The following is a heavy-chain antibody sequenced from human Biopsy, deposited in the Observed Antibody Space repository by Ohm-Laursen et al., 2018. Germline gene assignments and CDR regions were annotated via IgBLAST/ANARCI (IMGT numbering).Heavy chain of an antibody. V-gene: IGHV1-46*01. CDR3: ARNTGWYGDLYYFDY. CDR2: IDPSGSTT. CDR1: GYSFTSYY. Sequence: ATVKISCKASGYSFTSYYMHWVRQAPGQGLEWMGMIDPSGSTTSYPQIFQGRVTMTRDTSKSTVYMELSSLRSADTAVYFCARNTGWYGDLYYFDYWGQGTLVTVSS. D-gene: IGHD6-19*01. J-gene: IGHJ4*02.